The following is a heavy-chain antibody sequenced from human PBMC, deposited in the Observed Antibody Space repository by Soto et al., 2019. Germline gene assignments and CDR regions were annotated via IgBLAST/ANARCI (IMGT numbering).Heavy chain of an antibody. CDR2: IIPIFGTA. Sequence: ASVKVSCKASGGTFSSYAISWVRQAPGQGLEWMGGIIPIFGTANYAQKFQGRVTITADESTSTAYMELSSLRSEDTAVYYCAREINTDYFFYGMDVWGQGTTVTVSS. CDR3: AREINTDYFFYGMDV. D-gene: IGHD5-18*01. V-gene: IGHV1-69*13. CDR1: GGTFSSYA. J-gene: IGHJ6*02.